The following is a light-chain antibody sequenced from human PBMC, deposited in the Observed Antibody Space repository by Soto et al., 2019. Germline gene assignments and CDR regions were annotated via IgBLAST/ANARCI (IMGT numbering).Light chain of an antibody. V-gene: IGKV3-20*01. CDR1: QSISSSY. CDR2: GAS. J-gene: IGKJ1*01. Sequence: EIVLTQSPDTLSLSPGDGAALSCRASQSISSSYLAWYQHKPGQPPRLLIYGASTRATGIPDRFTGRGSGTDFPLTISRLEPEDFAVYYCQQYGISPRTLGQGSKVDIK. CDR3: QQYGISPRT.